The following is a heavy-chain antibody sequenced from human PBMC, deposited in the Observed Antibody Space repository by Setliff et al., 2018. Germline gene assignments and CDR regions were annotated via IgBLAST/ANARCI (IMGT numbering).Heavy chain of an antibody. J-gene: IGHJ6*03. CDR2: INHSGNT. CDR1: GDAISRGNW. D-gene: IGHD2-15*01. Sequence: LSLTCAVSGDAISRGNWWSWVRQPPEKGLEWLGEINHSGNTNYNPSLRSRVTVSVDTSRIHFSLKLRSVTAADTAVYYCARAPGRQDYHYMELWGKGTTVTVSS. CDR3: ARAPGRQDYHYMEL. V-gene: IGHV4-4*02.